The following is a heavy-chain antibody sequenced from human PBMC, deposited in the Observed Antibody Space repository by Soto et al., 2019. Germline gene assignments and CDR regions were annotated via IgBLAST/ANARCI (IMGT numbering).Heavy chain of an antibody. V-gene: IGHV3-30*18. D-gene: IGHD4-17*01. CDR2: ISYDGSNK. CDR1: GFTFSSYG. CDR3: AKDHDYGDYGFLDY. J-gene: IGHJ4*02. Sequence: QVQLVESGGGVVQPGRSLRLSCAAPGFTFSSYGMHWVRQAPGKGLEWVAVISYDGSNKYYADSVKGRFTISRDNSKNTLYLQMNSLRAEDTAVYYCAKDHDYGDYGFLDYWGQGTLVTVSS.